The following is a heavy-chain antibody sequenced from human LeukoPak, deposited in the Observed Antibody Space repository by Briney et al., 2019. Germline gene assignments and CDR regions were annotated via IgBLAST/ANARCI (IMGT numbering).Heavy chain of an antibody. V-gene: IGHV4-39*01. Sequence: SETLSLTCTVSGGSISSSNYYWGWVRQPPGKGLEWIGSIYYSGTTYYNPSLKSRVTISVDTSKNQFSLKLSSVAAADTAVYYCARHLVQGDGMDVWGQGTTVTVSS. CDR2: IYYSGTT. J-gene: IGHJ6*02. D-gene: IGHD3-10*01. CDR1: GGSISSSNYY. CDR3: ARHLVQGDGMDV.